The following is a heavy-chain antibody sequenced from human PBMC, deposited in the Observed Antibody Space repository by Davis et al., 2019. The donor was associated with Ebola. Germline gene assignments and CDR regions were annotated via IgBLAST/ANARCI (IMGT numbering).Heavy chain of an antibody. Sequence: GSLRLSCTVSGGSISSYYWSWIRQPPGKGLEWIGYIYYSGSTNYNPSLKSRVTISVDTSKNQFSLKLRSVTAADTAVYYCARAAAGTYYYYGMDVWGQGTTVTVSS. D-gene: IGHD6-13*01. V-gene: IGHV4-59*12. J-gene: IGHJ6*02. CDR3: ARAAAGTYYYYGMDV. CDR1: GGSISSYY. CDR2: IYYSGST.